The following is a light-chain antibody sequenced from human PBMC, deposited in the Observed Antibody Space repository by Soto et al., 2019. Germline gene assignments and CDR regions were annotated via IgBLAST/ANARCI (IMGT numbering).Light chain of an antibody. CDR1: SSDVGGYDY. V-gene: IGLV2-11*01. Sequence: QSVLAQPRSVSGSPGQSVTISCIGTSSDVGGYDYVSWYQQHPGKAPRLMIYDVNKRPSRVPDRFSGSKSGNTASLTISGLRIEDEADYYCSLYTSTSTFVFGPGTKVTV. J-gene: IGLJ1*01. CDR3: SLYTSTSTFV. CDR2: DVN.